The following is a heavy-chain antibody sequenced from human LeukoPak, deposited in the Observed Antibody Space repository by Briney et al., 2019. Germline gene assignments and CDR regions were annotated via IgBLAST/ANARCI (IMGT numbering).Heavy chain of an antibody. CDR2: ISFSVNTK. V-gene: IGHV3-48*04. J-gene: IGHJ4*02. CDR3: ARGAYSSGWAYFDH. Sequence: GGSLRLSCAASGFTFSDYSMNWVRQAPGKGLEWVSYISFSVNTKYYGDSVKGRFTISRDNAKNSLYLHIDSLRAEDTAVYYCARGAYSSGWAYFDHWGQGTLVTVSS. D-gene: IGHD6-19*01. CDR1: GFTFSDYS.